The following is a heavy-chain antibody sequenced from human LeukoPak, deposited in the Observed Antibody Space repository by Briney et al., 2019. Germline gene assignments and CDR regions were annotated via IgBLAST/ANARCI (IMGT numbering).Heavy chain of an antibody. CDR2: IRYDGSNK. CDR3: ARDLSVGAKPDLGFDY. D-gene: IGHD1-26*01. CDR1: GFTFNNYA. V-gene: IGHV3-30*02. J-gene: IGHJ4*02. Sequence: GGSLRLSCAASGFTFNNYAMSWVRQAPGKGLEWVAFIRYDGSNKYYADSVKGRFTISRDNSKNTLYLQMNSLRAEDTAVYYCARDLSVGAKPDLGFDYWGQGSLVTVSS.